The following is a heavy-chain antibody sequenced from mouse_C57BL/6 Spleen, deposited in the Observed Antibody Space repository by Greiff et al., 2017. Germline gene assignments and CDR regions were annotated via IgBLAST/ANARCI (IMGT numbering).Heavy chain of an antibody. CDR2: IRNKANGYTT. J-gene: IGHJ4*01. CDR3: ARYDDGYLYYAMDY. CDR1: GFTFTDYY. D-gene: IGHD2-3*01. V-gene: IGHV7-3*01. Sequence: EVQLVESGGGLVQPGGSLSLSCAASGFTFTDYYMSWVRQPPGKALEWLGFIRNKANGYTTEYSASVKGRFTIARDNSQSILYLQMNALRAEDSATYYCARYDDGYLYYAMDYWGQGTSVTVSS.